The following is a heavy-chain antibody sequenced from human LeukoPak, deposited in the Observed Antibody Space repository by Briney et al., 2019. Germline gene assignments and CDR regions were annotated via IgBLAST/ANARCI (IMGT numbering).Heavy chain of an antibody. D-gene: IGHD6-19*01. CDR3: ATDLTWLVRGFDY. CDR1: GFTFSSYS. CDR2: ISSSNSYI. J-gene: IGHJ4*02. Sequence: PGGSLRLSCAASGFTFSSYSMNWVRQAPGKGLEWVSFISSSNSYIYYADSVKGRFTISRDNAKNSLYLQMNSLRTEDTAVYYCATDLTWLVRGFDYWGQGTLVTVSS. V-gene: IGHV3-21*01.